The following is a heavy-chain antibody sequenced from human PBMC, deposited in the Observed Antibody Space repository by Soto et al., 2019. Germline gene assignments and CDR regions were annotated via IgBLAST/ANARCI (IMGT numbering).Heavy chain of an antibody. Sequence: SETLSLTCSVSIGSVSSGSYSWSWIRQPPGKGLEWIGYIYYSGSTYYSPSLKSRVTISVDTSKNQFSLKLSSVTAADTAVYYCARRRRSGFYYFDYWGQGTLVTVSS. J-gene: IGHJ4*02. D-gene: IGHD3-3*01. CDR1: IGSVSSGSYS. CDR3: ARRRRSGFYYFDY. CDR2: IYYSGST. V-gene: IGHV4-61*01.